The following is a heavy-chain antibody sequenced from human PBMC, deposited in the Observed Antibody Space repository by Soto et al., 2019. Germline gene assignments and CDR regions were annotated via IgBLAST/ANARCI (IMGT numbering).Heavy chain of an antibody. CDR3: ASPSSAYCSDTSRYVAPFHY. CDR2: IYHSGST. V-gene: IGHV4-38-2*01. J-gene: IGHJ4*02. D-gene: IGHD2-2*01. CDR1: ITNIYY. Sequence: PSETLSLTCAVSITNIYYFGWIRQPPGKGLEWIGSIYHSGSTYYNPSLKSRVTISVETSRNQFSLKLRSVTAADTAVYFCASPSSAYCSDTSRYVAPFHYWGQGIMVTVSS.